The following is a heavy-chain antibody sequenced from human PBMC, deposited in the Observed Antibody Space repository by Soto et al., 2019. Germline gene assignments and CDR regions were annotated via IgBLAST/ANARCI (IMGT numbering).Heavy chain of an antibody. Sequence: SQTLSLTCAISGDSVSSNSAAWNWIRQSPSRGLEWLGRTYYRSKWYNDYAVSVKSRITINPDTSKNQFSLQLNSVTPEDTAVYYCARGVEVAGKYYYYGMDVWGQGTTVTVSS. CDR2: TYYRSKWYN. CDR1: GDSVSSNSAA. V-gene: IGHV6-1*01. CDR3: ARGVEVAGKYYYYGMDV. J-gene: IGHJ6*02. D-gene: IGHD6-19*01.